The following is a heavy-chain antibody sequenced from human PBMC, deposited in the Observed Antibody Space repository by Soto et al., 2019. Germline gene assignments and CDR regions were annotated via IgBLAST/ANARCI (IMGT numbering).Heavy chain of an antibody. Sequence: QVHLQQWGAGLLKPSETLSLTCAVTGGSLTGYYWSWIRQPPGEGLEWIGEIKDGGVTNYSPSLKGRVTMSADTSKNQFSLKLNSVTAADTAVYYCARGQEGIVATNWDQGTLVTVSS. CDR2: IKDGGVT. V-gene: IGHV4-34*01. CDR1: GGSLTGYY. CDR3: ARGQEGIVATN. D-gene: IGHD5-12*01. J-gene: IGHJ4*02.